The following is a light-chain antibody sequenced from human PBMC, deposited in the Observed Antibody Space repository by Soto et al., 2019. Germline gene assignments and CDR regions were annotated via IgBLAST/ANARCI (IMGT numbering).Light chain of an antibody. CDR1: QGVSSY. J-gene: IGKJ5*01. CDR2: AAS. CDR3: QQYYNYPNT. V-gene: IGKV1-8*01. Sequence: AIRMTQSPSSLSASTGDRVTITCRASQGVSSYFAWYQQKPGKAPKLLIYAASTLQSGVPSRFSGSGSGTDFTLTISCLQSEDIATYSCQQYYNYPNTFGQGTRLEI.